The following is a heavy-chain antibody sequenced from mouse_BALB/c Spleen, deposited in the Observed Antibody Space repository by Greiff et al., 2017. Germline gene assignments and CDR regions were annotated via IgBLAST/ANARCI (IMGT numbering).Heavy chain of an antibody. J-gene: IGHJ4*01. D-gene: IGHD2-2*01. CDR3: TREDLLWLRRGGSDYYAMDY. CDR1: GFTFSSYT. CDR2: ISSGGSYT. Sequence: EVKLVESGGGLVKPGGSLKLSCAASGFTFSSYTMSWVRQTPEKRLEWVATISSGGSYTYYPDSVKGRFTISRDNAKNTLYLQMSSLKSEDTAMYYCTREDLLWLRRGGSDYYAMDYWGQGTSVTVSS. V-gene: IGHV5-6-4*01.